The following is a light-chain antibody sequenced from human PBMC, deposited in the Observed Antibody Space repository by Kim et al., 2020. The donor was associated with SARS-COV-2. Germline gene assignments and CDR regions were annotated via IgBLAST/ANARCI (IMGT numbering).Light chain of an antibody. CDR1: QTVSRNQ. Sequence: EIVLTQSPGTLSLSPGERATLSCRASQTVSRNQLAWYQQKPGQAPRLLIYGASSRATGIPDRFSGSGSGTDFSVTISRLEPEDCAVYYCQQYGNSRTFGQGTKVDIK. J-gene: IGKJ1*01. V-gene: IGKV3-20*01. CDR2: GAS. CDR3: QQYGNSRT.